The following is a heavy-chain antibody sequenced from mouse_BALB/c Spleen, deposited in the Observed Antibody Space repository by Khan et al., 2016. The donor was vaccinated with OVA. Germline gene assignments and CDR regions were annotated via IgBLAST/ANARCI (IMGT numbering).Heavy chain of an antibody. Sequence: EVELVESGGGLVKPGGSLKLSCEVSGFAFNSYDMSWVRQTPEKRLEWVATISSTGSYTYYPDSVKGRFTISRDTARNTLYLQMSSLRSEDTAWYYCTRPSYYGNPWFTYWGQGTLVTVSA. CDR3: TRPSYYGNPWFTY. J-gene: IGHJ3*01. CDR2: ISSTGSYT. V-gene: IGHV5-9*02. CDR1: GFAFNSYD. D-gene: IGHD2-10*01.